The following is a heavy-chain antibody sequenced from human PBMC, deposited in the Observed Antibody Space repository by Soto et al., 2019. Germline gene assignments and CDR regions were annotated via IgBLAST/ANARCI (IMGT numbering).Heavy chain of an antibody. D-gene: IGHD2-2*01. CDR2: IWYDGSNK. CDR3: ARDRGGPYCSSTSCQHSFDY. V-gene: IGHV3-33*01. J-gene: IGHJ4*02. Sequence: PGGSLRLSCAASGFTFSSYGMHWVRQAPGKGLEWVAVIWYDGSNKYYADSVKGRFTISRDNSKNTLYLQMNSLRAEDTAVYYCARDRGGPYCSSTSCQHSFDYWGQGTLVTVSS. CDR1: GFTFSSYG.